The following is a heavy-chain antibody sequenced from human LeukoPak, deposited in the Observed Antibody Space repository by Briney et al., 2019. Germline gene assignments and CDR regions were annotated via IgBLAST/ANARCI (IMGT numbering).Heavy chain of an antibody. Sequence: GESLKISCKGSGYRFTAYWIGWVRQMPGKGLEWMGSIYPDDSDTRYSPSFQGQVTISAHKSINTAHLQWSSLKASDTAMYYCARGAAGTTPDYYYFGLDVWGQGTTVRVPS. CDR1: GYRFTAYW. V-gene: IGHV5-51*01. CDR3: ARGAAGTTPDYYYFGLDV. J-gene: IGHJ6*02. D-gene: IGHD1-7*01. CDR2: IYPDDSDT.